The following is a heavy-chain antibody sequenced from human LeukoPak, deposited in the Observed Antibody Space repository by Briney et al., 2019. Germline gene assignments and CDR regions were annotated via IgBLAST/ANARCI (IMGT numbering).Heavy chain of an antibody. CDR3: ASENYYDSSGYYAYNY. Sequence: ASVKVSCKASGYTFTGYYMHCVRQAPGQGLEWMGWINPNSGGTNYAQKFHGRVTVTRDTSISTAYMELSRLRSDDTAVYYCASENYYDSSGYYAYNYWGQGTLVTVSS. CDR1: GYTFTGYY. J-gene: IGHJ4*02. D-gene: IGHD3-22*01. V-gene: IGHV1-2*02. CDR2: INPNSGGT.